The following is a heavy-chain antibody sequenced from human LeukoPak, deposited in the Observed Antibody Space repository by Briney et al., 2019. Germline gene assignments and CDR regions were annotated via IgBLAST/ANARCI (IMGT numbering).Heavy chain of an antibody. J-gene: IGHJ6*02. CDR2: IKEDGSEQ. CDR1: GFTFSNYW. D-gene: IGHD2-2*01. CDR3: AREEYQLLYYYYGMDV. Sequence: GGSLRLSCAASGFTFSNYWMSWVRQAPGKGLEWVANIKEDGSEQYFVDSVKGRFTISRDNAKNSLYLQMNSLRAEDTAVYYCAREEYQLLYYYYGMDVWGQGTTVTVSS. V-gene: IGHV3-7*03.